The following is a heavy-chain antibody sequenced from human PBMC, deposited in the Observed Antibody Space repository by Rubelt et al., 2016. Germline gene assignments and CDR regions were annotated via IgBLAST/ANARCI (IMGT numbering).Heavy chain of an antibody. V-gene: IGHV1-18*01. D-gene: IGHD3-3*01. J-gene: IGHJ4*02. Sequence: QLVQSGPEVKNPGASLKVSCKSSDYSFTTYSITWVRQAPGQGLEWMGWISPYSDHTSYAQKFQGRVTLTAEPSTGTAYMELTNVGSDDTAVYYCARIFSFGVFDFWGQGTLVSVSS. CDR1: DYSFTTYS. CDR2: ISPYSDHT. CDR3: ARIFSFGVFDF.